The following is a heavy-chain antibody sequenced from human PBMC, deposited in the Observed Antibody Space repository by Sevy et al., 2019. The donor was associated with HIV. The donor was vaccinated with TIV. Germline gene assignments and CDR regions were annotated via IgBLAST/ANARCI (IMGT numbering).Heavy chain of an antibody. CDR2: ISGSGGST. V-gene: IGHV3-23*01. D-gene: IGHD3-22*01. Sequence: GGSLRLSCAASGFTSSNYAMSWVRQAPGKGLEWVSGISGSGGSTYYADSVKGGFTISRDNSKNTLYLQMNSLRAEDTAVYYCAKDSYFDTTLFDYWGQGTLVTVSS. J-gene: IGHJ4*02. CDR3: AKDSYFDTTLFDY. CDR1: GFTSSNYA.